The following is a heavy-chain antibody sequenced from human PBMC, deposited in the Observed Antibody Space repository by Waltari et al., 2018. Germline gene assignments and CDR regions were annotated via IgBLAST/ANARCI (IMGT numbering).Heavy chain of an antibody. J-gene: IGHJ4*02. V-gene: IGHV3-30-3*01. CDR1: GFTFSSYA. D-gene: IGHD6-13*01. Sequence: QVQLVESGGGVVQPGRSLRLSCAASGFTFSSYAMHWVRQAPGKGLEGVAVISYDGSNKYYADSVKGRFTISRDNSKNTLYLQMNSLGAEDTAVYYCARGPRGSSLDYRGQGTLVTVSS. CDR3: ARGPRGSSLDY. CDR2: ISYDGSNK.